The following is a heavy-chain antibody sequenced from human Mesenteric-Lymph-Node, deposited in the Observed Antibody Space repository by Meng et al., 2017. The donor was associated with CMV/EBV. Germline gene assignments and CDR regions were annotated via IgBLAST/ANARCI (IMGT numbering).Heavy chain of an antibody. CDR1: GGTFSSYT. Sequence: QVQLVQSGAEVKKPGSSVKVSCKASGGTFSSYTISWVRQAPGQWLEWMGRINPNSGVSNSAQNFQGRVTMTRDTSISTAYMELGRLTSDDTAVYYCARDNVNPEGFDPWGQGTLVTVSS. V-gene: IGHV1-2*06. J-gene: IGHJ5*02. CDR2: INPNSGVS. CDR3: ARDNVNPEGFDP. D-gene: IGHD2/OR15-2a*01.